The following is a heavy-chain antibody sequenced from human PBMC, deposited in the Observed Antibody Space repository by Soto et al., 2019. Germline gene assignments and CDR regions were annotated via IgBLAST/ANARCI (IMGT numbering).Heavy chain of an antibody. J-gene: IGHJ4*02. CDR3: AREPPGSGSYSTDFDY. CDR2: IIPILGIA. D-gene: IGHD3-10*01. Sequence: GASVKVSCKASGGTFSSYTISWVRQAPGQGLEWMGRIIPILGIANYAQKFQGRVTITADKSTSTAYMELSSLRSEDTAVYYCAREPPGSGSYSTDFDYWGQGTLVTVSS. CDR1: GGTFSSYT. V-gene: IGHV1-69*04.